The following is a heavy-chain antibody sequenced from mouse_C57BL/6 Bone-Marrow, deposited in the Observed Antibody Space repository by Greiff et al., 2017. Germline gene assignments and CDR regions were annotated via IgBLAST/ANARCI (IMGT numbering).Heavy chain of an antibody. CDR1: DSEVFPIAY. CDR3: ARGAYYYGRPSYAMDY. CDR2: ILPSIGRT. Sequence: QVQLQQSGSELRSPGSSVKLSCKDFDSEVFPIAYMSWVRQKPGHGFEWIGGILPSIGRTLYGEKFEDKATLDADTLSNTAYLELNSLTSEDSAIYYCARGAYYYGRPSYAMDYCGQGTSVTVSS. D-gene: IGHD1-1*01. V-gene: IGHV15-2*01. J-gene: IGHJ4*01.